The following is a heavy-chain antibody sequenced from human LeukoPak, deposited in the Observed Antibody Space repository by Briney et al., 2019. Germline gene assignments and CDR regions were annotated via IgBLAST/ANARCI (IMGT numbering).Heavy chain of an antibody. CDR2: INWNGGST. CDR3: ARDWGYGSGPSGRPGVY. V-gene: IGHV3-20*04. Sequence: GGSLRLSCAASGFTFDDYGMSWVRQAPGKGLEWVSGINWNGGSTGYADSVKGRFTISRDNAKNSLYLQMNSLRAEDTALYYCARDWGYGSGPSGRPGVYWAQETRVTVS. CDR1: GFTFDDYG. D-gene: IGHD2-2*01. J-gene: IGHJ4*02.